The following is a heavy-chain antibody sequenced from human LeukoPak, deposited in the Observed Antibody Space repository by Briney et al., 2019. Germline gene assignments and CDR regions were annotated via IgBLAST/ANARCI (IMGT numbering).Heavy chain of an antibody. V-gene: IGHV3-30-3*01. CDR1: GFSFDSYY. J-gene: IGHJ1*01. CDR2: VSYDGSNK. D-gene: IGHD2-21*02. CDR3: ARVYCGGDCYSTEFFQD. Sequence: GGSLRLSCADSGFSFDSYYMHWVRQAPGKGPEWVAVVSYDGSNKYYADSVKGRFTISRDNSKNTLYLQMDSLRAEDTAVYYCARVYCGGDCYSTEFFQDWGQGTLVTVSS.